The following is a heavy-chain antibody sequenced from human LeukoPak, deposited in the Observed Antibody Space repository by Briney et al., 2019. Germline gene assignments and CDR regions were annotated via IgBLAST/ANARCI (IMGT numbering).Heavy chain of an antibody. Sequence: SETLSLTCTVSGYSISSTYYWGWIRQPPGKGLEWIGYIYYSGSTNYNPSLKSRVTISVDTSKNQFSLKLSSVTAADTAVYYRARPYCSSTSCYGGYYFDYWGQGTLVTVSS. D-gene: IGHD2-2*01. J-gene: IGHJ4*02. CDR2: IYYSGST. CDR1: GYSISSTYY. CDR3: ARPYCSSTSCYGGYYFDY. V-gene: IGHV4-61*05.